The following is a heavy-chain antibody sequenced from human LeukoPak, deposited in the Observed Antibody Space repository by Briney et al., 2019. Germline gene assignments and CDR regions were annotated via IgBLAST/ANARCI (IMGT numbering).Heavy chain of an antibody. J-gene: IGHJ3*02. CDR3: ARAVAAAGSHAYAFDI. V-gene: IGHV3-66*01. Sequence: PGGSLRLSCAASGFTVSSNYMSWVRQAPGKGLEWVSVIYSGGSTYYVDPVKGRFTISRDNSKNTLYLQMNSLRAEDTAVYYCARAVAAAGSHAYAFDIWGQGTMVTVSS. CDR1: GFTVSSNY. D-gene: IGHD6-13*01. CDR2: IYSGGST.